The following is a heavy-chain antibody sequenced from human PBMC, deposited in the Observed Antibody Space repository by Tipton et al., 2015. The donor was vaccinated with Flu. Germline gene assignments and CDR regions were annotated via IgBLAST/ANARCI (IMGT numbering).Heavy chain of an antibody. J-gene: IGHJ4*02. D-gene: IGHD5/OR15-5a*01. Sequence: LSLTCAVSGYSISSGYYWAWIRQAPGKGLEWVSGISGSGGNTYYADSVKGRFTISRDNSKNTLHLQMNGLRAEDTALYYCAKVIPEIVSGLDYWGQGTLVTVSS. CDR2: ISGSGGNT. CDR1: GYSISSGYY. CDR3: AKVIPEIVSGLDY. V-gene: IGHV3-23*01.